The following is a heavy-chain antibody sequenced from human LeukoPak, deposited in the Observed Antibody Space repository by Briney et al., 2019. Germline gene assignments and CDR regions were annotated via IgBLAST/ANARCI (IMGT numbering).Heavy chain of an antibody. CDR3: AKGKTLSGTAFDY. V-gene: IGHV3-23*01. J-gene: IGHJ4*02. CDR2: ISGSGGST. Sequence: GGSLRLSCAGSGFTFSSYAMGWVRQAPGKGLEWVSTISGSGGSTYYADSVKGRFTISRDNSKDTLYLQMNSLRAEDTAVYYCAKGKTLSGTAFDYWGQGTLVTVSS. D-gene: IGHD3-10*01. CDR1: GFTFSSYA.